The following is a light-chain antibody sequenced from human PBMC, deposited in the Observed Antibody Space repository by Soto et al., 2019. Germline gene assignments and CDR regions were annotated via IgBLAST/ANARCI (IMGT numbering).Light chain of an antibody. V-gene: IGKV3-11*01. J-gene: IGKJ5*01. CDR3: QQRSHWPIT. Sequence: EIVLTQSPATLSLSPGERATLSCRASQSVSSYLAWYQQQPGQAPRLLIYDASNRATGIPARFSGSGSGTDFTLTISSLEPEDFAVYYCQQRSHWPITFGQGTRLEIK. CDR2: DAS. CDR1: QSVSSY.